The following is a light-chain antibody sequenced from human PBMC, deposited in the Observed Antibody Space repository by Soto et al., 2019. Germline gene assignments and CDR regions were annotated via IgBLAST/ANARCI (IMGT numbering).Light chain of an antibody. V-gene: IGKV3-20*01. CDR1: QSVSSD. CDR2: AAS. CDR3: QQSSSPPIT. Sequence: EIVMTQSPATLSVSPGERATPSSRASQSVSSDLAWYQQKPGQVPRLLMYAASSRATGIPDSFSGSGSGTDFTLTISRLEAEDFAVYYCQQSSSPPITFGQGTRLEIK. J-gene: IGKJ5*01.